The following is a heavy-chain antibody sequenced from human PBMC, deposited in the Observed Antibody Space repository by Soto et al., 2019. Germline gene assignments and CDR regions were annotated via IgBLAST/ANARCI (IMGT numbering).Heavy chain of an antibody. Sequence: EVQLVESGGGLVQSGGSLRLSCIASGFSLTRYWMSWVRQTPGKGLEWVAKINEDGTKRDYMESVEGRFTISRDNAKNSLSRQRSSLRAGDPAVYYCTRGDGRCSGGSCFFAPGGQGTLVTVSS. D-gene: IGHD2-15*01. CDR1: GFSLTRYW. V-gene: IGHV3-7*01. CDR3: TRGDGRCSGGSCFFAP. CDR2: INEDGTKR. J-gene: IGHJ5*02.